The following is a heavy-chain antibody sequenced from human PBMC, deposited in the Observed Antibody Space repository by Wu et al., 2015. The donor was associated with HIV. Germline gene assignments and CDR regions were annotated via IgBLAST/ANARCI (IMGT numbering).Heavy chain of an antibody. D-gene: IGHD6-13*01. CDR2: ISAYNGNT. J-gene: IGHJ6*03. CDR3: AREVTEYSSTWGYYYSYMDV. CDR1: GYTFSNYG. V-gene: IGHV1-18*01. Sequence: QVQLVQSGAEVKKRGASMKVSCKASGYTFSNYGISWVRQAPGQGLEWMGWISAYNGNTNYAQKLQGRVTMTTDTSTSTAYMELRSLRSDDTAVYYCAREVTEYSSTWGYYYSYMDVWGKGTTVTVSS.